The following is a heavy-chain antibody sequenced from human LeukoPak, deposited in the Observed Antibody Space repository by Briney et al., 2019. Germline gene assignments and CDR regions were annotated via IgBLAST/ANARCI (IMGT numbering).Heavy chain of an antibody. V-gene: IGHV3-30*02. Sequence: PGGSLRLSCAASGFTFSSYGMHWVRQAPGKGLEWVAFIRYDGSNKYYADSVKGRFTISRDNSKNTLYLQMNSPRAEDTAVYYCAKGGPDAFDIWGQGTMVTVSS. J-gene: IGHJ3*02. CDR2: IRYDGSNK. D-gene: IGHD3-16*01. CDR1: GFTFSSYG. CDR3: AKGGPDAFDI.